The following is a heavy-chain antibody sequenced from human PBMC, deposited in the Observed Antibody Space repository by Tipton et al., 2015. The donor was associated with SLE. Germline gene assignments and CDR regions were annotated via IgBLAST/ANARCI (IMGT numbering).Heavy chain of an antibody. J-gene: IGHJ4*02. CDR2: ISGSGGST. V-gene: IGHV3-23*01. CDR3: ARLDRYSSGWYEAPHFRY. D-gene: IGHD6-19*01. Sequence: GSLRLSCAASGFTFSSYAMSWVRQAPGKGLEWVSAISGSGGSTYYADSVKGRFTISRDNSKNTLYLQMNSLRAEDTAVYYCARLDRYSSGWYEAPHFRYWGQGTLVTVSS. CDR1: GFTFSSYA.